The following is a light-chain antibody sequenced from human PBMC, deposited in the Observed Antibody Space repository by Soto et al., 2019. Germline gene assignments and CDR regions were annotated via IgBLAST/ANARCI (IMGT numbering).Light chain of an antibody. CDR1: QSVSSNY. J-gene: IGKJ1*01. Sequence: DIVLTQSPGTLSLSPGERATLSCRSSQSVSSNYLAWYQQKPDQAPRLVIYDVSGRATGIPDRFSGSGSGTDFTLTISRREPEDSAVYYCQKYGISPTFGQGTKVEIK. CDR2: DVS. CDR3: QKYGISPT. V-gene: IGKV3-20*01.